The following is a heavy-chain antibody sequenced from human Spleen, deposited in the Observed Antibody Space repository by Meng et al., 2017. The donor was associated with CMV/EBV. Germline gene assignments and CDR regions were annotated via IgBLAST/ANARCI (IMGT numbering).Heavy chain of an antibody. CDR2: IYTSGST. D-gene: IGHD1-1*01. CDR3: ARDQLIDPLGDFDY. CDR1: GGSISSYY. Sequence: QWQRQGSGPGLLKPSETLSLTCTVSGGSISSYYWSWIRQPAGKGLEWIGRIYTSGSTNYNPSLKSRVTMSVDTSKNQFSLKLSSVTAADTAVYYCARDQLIDPLGDFDYWGQGTLVTVSS. J-gene: IGHJ4*02. V-gene: IGHV4-4*07.